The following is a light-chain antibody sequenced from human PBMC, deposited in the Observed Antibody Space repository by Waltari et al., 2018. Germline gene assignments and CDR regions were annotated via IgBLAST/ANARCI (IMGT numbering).Light chain of an antibody. V-gene: IGKV6-21*02. CDR2: YAS. J-gene: IGKJ5*01. CDR1: QSIGSS. CDR3: HQTSSLPIT. Sequence: CRASQSIGSSIHWDQQKPDQSPKLLIKYASQSISGVPSRFSGSGSGTDFTLTINSLEAEDAATYFCHQTSSLPITFGQGTRLEI.